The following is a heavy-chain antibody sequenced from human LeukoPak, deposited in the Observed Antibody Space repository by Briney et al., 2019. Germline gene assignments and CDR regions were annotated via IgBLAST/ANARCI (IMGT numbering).Heavy chain of an antibody. CDR2: IHYSGTA. D-gene: IGHD6-13*01. Sequence: SETLSLTCAVSGGSISGSNYYGGWIRQPPGRGLEWIASIHYSGTAYYNPSLKSRVTISVDTSKNQLSLNLSSVTAADTAVYYCARRLGYKTATAGNVYYIDYWGQGTLVTVSS. V-gene: IGHV4-39*01. CDR1: GGSISGSNYY. CDR3: ARRLGYKTATAGNVYYIDY. J-gene: IGHJ4*02.